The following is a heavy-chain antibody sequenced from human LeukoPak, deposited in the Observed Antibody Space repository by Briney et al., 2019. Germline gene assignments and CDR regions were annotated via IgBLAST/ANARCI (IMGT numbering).Heavy chain of an antibody. J-gene: IGHJ6*03. CDR1: GYTFTSYD. D-gene: IGHD1-20*01. Sequence: ASVKVSSKASGYTFTSYDINWVRQAPGQGLEWMGWMNPNSGNTGYAQKFQGRVTMTRNTSISTAYMELSSLRSEDTAVYYCARQGLTGTTGYYYYYMDVWGKGTTVTVSS. V-gene: IGHV1-8*01. CDR2: MNPNSGNT. CDR3: ARQGLTGTTGYYYYYMDV.